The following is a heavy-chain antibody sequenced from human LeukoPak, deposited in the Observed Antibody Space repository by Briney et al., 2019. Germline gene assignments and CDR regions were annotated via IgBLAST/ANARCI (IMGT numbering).Heavy chain of an antibody. V-gene: IGHV1-46*01. CDR1: GYTFTSYD. Sequence: ASVKVSCKASGYTFTSYDMHWVRQAPGQGLEWMGIINPSGDSTSYAQKFQGRVTMTRDTSTSTVYMELSSLRSEDAAVYYCASVLYCGADCYSGRYFFDYWGQGTLVTVSS. CDR2: INPSGDST. D-gene: IGHD2-21*02. CDR3: ASVLYCGADCYSGRYFFDY. J-gene: IGHJ4*02.